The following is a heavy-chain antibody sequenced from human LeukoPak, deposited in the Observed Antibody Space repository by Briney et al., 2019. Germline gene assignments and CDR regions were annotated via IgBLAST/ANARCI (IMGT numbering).Heavy chain of an antibody. CDR2: IYRGGST. D-gene: IGHD1-20*01. V-gene: IGHV3-66*01. J-gene: IGHJ6*02. CDR1: GFTVSSNY. Sequence: GGSLRLSCAASGFTVSSNYMIWVRQAPGKGLEWVSVIYRGGSTYYADSVKGRFNIPRDNSTNTLCLQMNSLRAEDTAVYYCARDVYNWNPYGMDVWGQGTTVTVSS. CDR3: ARDVYNWNPYGMDV.